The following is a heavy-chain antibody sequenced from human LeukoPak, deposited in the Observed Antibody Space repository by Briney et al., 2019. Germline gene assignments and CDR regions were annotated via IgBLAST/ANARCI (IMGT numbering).Heavy chain of an antibody. V-gene: IGHV1-18*04. CDR1: GYTLTSYG. Sequence: ASVKVSCKASGYTLTSYGISWVRQAPGQGLEWMGWISAYNGNTNYAQKLQGRVTMTTDTSTSTAYMELRSLRSDDTAVYYCARDRVSAVLRYFDWLAYDAFDIWGQGTMVTVSS. J-gene: IGHJ3*02. CDR3: ARDRVSAVLRYFDWLAYDAFDI. D-gene: IGHD3-9*01. CDR2: ISAYNGNT.